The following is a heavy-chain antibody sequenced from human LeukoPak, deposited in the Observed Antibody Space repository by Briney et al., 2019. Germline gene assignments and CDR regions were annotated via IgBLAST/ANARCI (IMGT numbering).Heavy chain of an antibody. Sequence: ASVKVSCKASGYTFTGYYMHWVRQAPGQGLEWVGWISPTSGGTNYARKFQGRVTMTRDTSISTAYMELSRLRSDDTAVYYCARDHEHSYDYWGQGTLVTVSS. CDR2: ISPTSGGT. CDR1: GYTFTGYY. V-gene: IGHV1-2*02. CDR3: ARDHEHSYDY. J-gene: IGHJ4*02.